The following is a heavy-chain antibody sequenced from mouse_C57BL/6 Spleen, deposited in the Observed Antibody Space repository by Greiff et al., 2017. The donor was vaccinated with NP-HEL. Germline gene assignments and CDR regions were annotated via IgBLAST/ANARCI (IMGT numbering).Heavy chain of an antibody. CDR2: IDPETGGT. CDR3: TGTDGDLHIDY. J-gene: IGHJ2*01. Sequence: VQLQQSGAELVRPGASVTLSCKASGYTFTDYEMHWVKQTPVHGLEWIGAIDPETGGTAYNQKFKGKAILTADKSSSTAYMELRSLTSEDSAVYYCTGTDGDLHIDYWGQGTTLTVSS. D-gene: IGHD2-13*01. CDR1: GYTFTDYE. V-gene: IGHV1-15*01.